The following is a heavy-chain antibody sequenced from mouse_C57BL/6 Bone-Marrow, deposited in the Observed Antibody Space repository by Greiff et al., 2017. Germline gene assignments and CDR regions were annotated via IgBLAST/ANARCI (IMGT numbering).Heavy chain of an antibody. CDR1: GFTFSSYG. D-gene: IGHD2-3*01. CDR2: ISSGGSYT. V-gene: IGHV5-6*01. Sequence: EVQLVESGGDLVKPGGSLKLSCAASGFTFSSYGMSWVRQTPDKRLEWVATISSGGSYTYYPDSVKGRFTISRDNAKNTLYLQMSSLKSEDTAMYYCARHGGYYRYYFDYWGQGTTLTVSS. CDR3: ARHGGYYRYYFDY. J-gene: IGHJ2*01.